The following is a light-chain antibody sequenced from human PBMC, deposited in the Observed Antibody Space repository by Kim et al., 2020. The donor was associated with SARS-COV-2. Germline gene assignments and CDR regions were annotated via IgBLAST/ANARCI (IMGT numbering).Light chain of an antibody. J-gene: IGKJ2*03. CDR2: GAS. Sequence: SPGERATLSCRASQSVSSNFAWYQQKPGQAPRLLIYGASTRATGIPARFSGSGSGTEFTLTISSLQSEDFAVYYCQQYNNWPPGSSFGQGTKLEI. V-gene: IGKV3-15*01. CDR3: QQYNNWPPGSS. CDR1: QSVSSN.